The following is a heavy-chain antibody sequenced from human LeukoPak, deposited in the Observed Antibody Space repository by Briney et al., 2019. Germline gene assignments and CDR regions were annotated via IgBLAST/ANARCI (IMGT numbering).Heavy chain of an antibody. D-gene: IGHD3-3*01. CDR3: AKNGQSGFSFDP. J-gene: IGHJ5*02. CDR1: GASITTNFYY. Sequence: SETLSLTCTVSGASITTNFYYWVWIRQPPGKGLEWIGEGSESGGTKFNPSLKSRVTISADTSKDQFSLKVKSVTAADTAVYYCAKNGQSGFSFDPWGQGTLVTVSS. CDR2: GSESGGT. V-gene: IGHV4-39*07.